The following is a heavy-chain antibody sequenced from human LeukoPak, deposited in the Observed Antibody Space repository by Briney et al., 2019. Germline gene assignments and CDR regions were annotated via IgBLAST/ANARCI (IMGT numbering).Heavy chain of an antibody. CDR1: GFTFSSYG. CDR2: IRYDGSNK. J-gene: IGHJ4*02. D-gene: IGHD4/OR15-4a*01. CDR3: ARRAGAYSHPYDY. Sequence: GGSLRLSCAASGFTFSSYGMHWVRQAPGKGLGWVAFIRYDGSNKYYADSVKGRFTISRDNSKNTLYLQMNSLRAEDTAVYYCARRAGAYSHPYDYWGQGTLVTVSS. V-gene: IGHV3-30*02.